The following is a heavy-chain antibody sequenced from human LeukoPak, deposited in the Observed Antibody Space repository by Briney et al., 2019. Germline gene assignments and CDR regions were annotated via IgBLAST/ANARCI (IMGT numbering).Heavy chain of an antibody. D-gene: IGHD3-22*01. J-gene: IGHJ2*01. V-gene: IGHV4-39*01. CDR1: GGSISSSSYY. Sequence: SETLSLTCTVSGGSISSSSYYWGWIRQPPGKGLEWIGSIYYSGSTYYNPSLKSRVTISVDTSKNQFSLKLSSVTAADTAVYYCARRFPYYYDSSGYFFVGPHKAYWYFDLWGRGTLVTVSP. CDR3: ARRFPYYYDSSGYFFVGPHKAYWYFDL. CDR2: IYYSGST.